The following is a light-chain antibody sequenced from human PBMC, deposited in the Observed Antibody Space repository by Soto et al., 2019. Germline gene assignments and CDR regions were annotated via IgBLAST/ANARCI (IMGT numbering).Light chain of an antibody. J-gene: IGKJ1*01. CDR2: DAS. V-gene: IGKV1-5*01. Sequence: DIQMTQSPSTLSASVGDRVTITCRASQSISNWLAWYQQKPGKAPRLLIYDASNRATGIPARFSGSGSGTDFTLTISSLEPEDFAVYYCQQRSNWPPLTFG. CDR3: QQRSNWPPLT. CDR1: QSISNW.